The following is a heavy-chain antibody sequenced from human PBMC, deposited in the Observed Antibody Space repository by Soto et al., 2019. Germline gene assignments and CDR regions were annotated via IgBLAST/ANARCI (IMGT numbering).Heavy chain of an antibody. Sequence: QITLKESGPTLVKPTQTLTLTCTFSGFSLSTSGVGVGWIRQPPGKALEWLALIYWDDDKRYSPSLKSRLTITKDTYKNQVVLTMTNMDPVDTATYYCAHSRKQWFGNNWFDPWGQGTLVTVSS. V-gene: IGHV2-5*02. D-gene: IGHD3-10*01. J-gene: IGHJ5*02. CDR2: IYWDDDK. CDR1: GFSLSTSGVG. CDR3: AHSRKQWFGNNWFDP.